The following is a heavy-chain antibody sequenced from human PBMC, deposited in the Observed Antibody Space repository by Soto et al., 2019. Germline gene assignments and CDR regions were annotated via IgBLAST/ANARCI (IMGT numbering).Heavy chain of an antibody. D-gene: IGHD3-9*01. J-gene: IGHJ5*02. CDR3: ARGRYDILTGYVGRWFDP. Sequence: QVQLQQWGAGLLKPSETLSLTCAVYGGSFSGYYWSWIRQPPGKGLEWIGEINHSGSTNYNPSLKSRVTISVDTSKNQFSLKLGSGTAADTAVYYCARGRYDILTGYVGRWFDPWGQGTLVTVSS. CDR2: INHSGST. CDR1: GGSFSGYY. V-gene: IGHV4-34*01.